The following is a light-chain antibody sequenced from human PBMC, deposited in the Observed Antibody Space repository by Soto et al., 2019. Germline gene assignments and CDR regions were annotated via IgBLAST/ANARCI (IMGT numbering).Light chain of an antibody. CDR1: SSDVGAYNY. Sequence: QSVLTQPASVSGSPGQSITISCTGTSSDVGAYNYVSWYRQHPGKAPKLMIYEVTNRPSGVSNRFSGSKSGSTASLTISGLQAEDEADYYCSSYTSSSTLVFGGGTKLTVL. CDR2: EVT. CDR3: SSYTSSSTLV. J-gene: IGLJ3*02. V-gene: IGLV2-14*01.